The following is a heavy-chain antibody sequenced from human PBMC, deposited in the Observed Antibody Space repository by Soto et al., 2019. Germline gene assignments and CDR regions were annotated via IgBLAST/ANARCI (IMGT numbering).Heavy chain of an antibody. CDR2: IIPILGIA. CDR3: GVFWCSSTSCYKYYYGMDV. Sequence: ASVKVSCKASGGTFSSYTISWVRQAPGQGLEWMGRIIPILGIANYAQKFQGRVTITADKSTSTAYMELSSLRSEDTAVYYCGVFWCSSTSCYKYYYGMDVWGQGTTVTVSS. CDR1: GGTFSSYT. J-gene: IGHJ6*02. V-gene: IGHV1-69*02. D-gene: IGHD2-2*02.